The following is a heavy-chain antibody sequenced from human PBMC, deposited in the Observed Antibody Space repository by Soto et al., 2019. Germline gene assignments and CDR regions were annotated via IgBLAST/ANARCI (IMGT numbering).Heavy chain of an antibody. CDR2: IYYSGST. CDR3: ARGVGGEGDLRYFDWWTSRSGYFDY. J-gene: IGHJ4*02. V-gene: IGHV4-31*03. D-gene: IGHD3-9*01. CDR1: GGSISSGGYY. Sequence: SETLSLTCTVSGGSISSGGYYWSWIRQHPGKGLEWIGYIYYSGSTYYNPSLKSRVTISVDTSKNQFSLKLSSVTAADTAVYYCARGVGGEGDLRYFDWWTSRSGYFDYWGQGTLVTVSS.